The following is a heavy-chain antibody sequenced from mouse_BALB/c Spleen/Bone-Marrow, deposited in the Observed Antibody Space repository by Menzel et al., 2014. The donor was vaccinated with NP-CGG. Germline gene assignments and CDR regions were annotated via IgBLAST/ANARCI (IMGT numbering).Heavy chain of an antibody. J-gene: IGHJ2*01. CDR3: ARDY. V-gene: IGHV1-7*01. CDR2: INPSTGYA. CDR1: GYTFTDTW. Sequence: VQLQQSGPELAKPGASVKMSCKASGYTFTDTWIHWIKQRPGQGLEWIGYINPSTGYAEYNQNFKDKATLTVDKSSSTAYMQLSSLTSEVSAVYYCARDYWGQGTTLTVSS.